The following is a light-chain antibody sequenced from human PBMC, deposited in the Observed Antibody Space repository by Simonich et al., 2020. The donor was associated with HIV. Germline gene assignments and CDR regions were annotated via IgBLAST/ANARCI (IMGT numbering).Light chain of an antibody. J-gene: IGKJ3*01. Sequence: EIVMTQSPATLSVSPGERAPLSCRASQSVSSNLAWYQQKPGQAPRLLIYGASTRATGIPARFSGSGSGTEFNLTISSLQSEDSAVYYCQQYNNWPSPFTFGPGTKVDIK. CDR1: QSVSSN. CDR3: QQYNNWPSPFT. V-gene: IGKV3-15*01. CDR2: GAS.